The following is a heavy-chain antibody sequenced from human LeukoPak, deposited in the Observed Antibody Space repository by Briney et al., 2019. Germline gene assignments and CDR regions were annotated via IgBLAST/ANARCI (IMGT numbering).Heavy chain of an antibody. V-gene: IGHV4-39*01. CDR2: IYYSGST. CDR3: ARQRGRPGPTPYSGYGLIDY. CDR1: GGSISSSSYY. D-gene: IGHD5-12*01. J-gene: IGHJ4*02. Sequence: SETLSLTCTVSGGSISSSSYYWGWIRQPPGKGLEWIGSIYYSGSTYYNPSLKSRVTISVDTSKNQFSLKLSSVTAADTAVYYCARQRGRPGPTPYSGYGLIDYWGQGTLVTVSS.